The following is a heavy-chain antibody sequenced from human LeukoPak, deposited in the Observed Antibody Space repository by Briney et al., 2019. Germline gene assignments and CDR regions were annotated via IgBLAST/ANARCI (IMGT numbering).Heavy chain of an antibody. CDR3: ARVGYCSGGSCYWAADAFDI. J-gene: IGHJ3*02. D-gene: IGHD2-15*01. Sequence: ASVKVSCKASGYTFTGYYMHWVRQAPGQGLEWMGWINPNSGGTNYAQKFQGRVTMTRDTSISTAYMKLSRLRSDDTAVYYCARVGYCSGGSCYWAADAFDIWGQGTMVTVSS. V-gene: IGHV1-2*02. CDR1: GYTFTGYY. CDR2: INPNSGGT.